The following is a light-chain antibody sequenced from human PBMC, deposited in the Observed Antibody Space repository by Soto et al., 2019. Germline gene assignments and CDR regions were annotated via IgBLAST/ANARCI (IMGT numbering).Light chain of an antibody. CDR2: NVS. V-gene: IGLV2-14*01. J-gene: IGLJ2*01. Sequence: QYALTQPASVSGSPGQSITISCTGTSSDVGAYNYVSWYQQHPGKAPKLIIYNVSNRPSGVSNRFSGSKSANTASLTIFGLHAEDEADYYCSSFTDRTTVLFGGGTKLTVL. CDR3: SSFTDRTTVL. CDR1: SSDVGAYNY.